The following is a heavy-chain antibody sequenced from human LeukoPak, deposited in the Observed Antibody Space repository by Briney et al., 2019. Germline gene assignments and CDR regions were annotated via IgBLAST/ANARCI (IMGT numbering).Heavy chain of an antibody. Sequence: SETLSLTCTVSGGSISSYYWSWIRQPPGKGLEWIGYIYYSGSTNYNPSLKSRVTISVDTSKNQFSLKLSSVTAADTAVYYCATWGLNNWFDPWGQGTLVTVSS. J-gene: IGHJ5*02. CDR2: IYYSGST. CDR1: GGSISSYY. CDR3: ATWGLNNWFDP. D-gene: IGHD3-16*01. V-gene: IGHV4-59*01.